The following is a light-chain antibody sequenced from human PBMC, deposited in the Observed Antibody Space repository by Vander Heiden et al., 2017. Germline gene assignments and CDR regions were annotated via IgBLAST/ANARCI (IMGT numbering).Light chain of an antibody. CDR3: NSFTTGSTLVI. Sequence: QSALPQPASVSGSPGQSITISCTATSSDVGNFDHVSWYQQHPGKAPKLMIYDVSNRPSGVSHRFSGSKSDNTASLTISGLQAEDDADYYCNSFTTGSTLVIFGGGTKLTVL. CDR2: DVS. J-gene: IGLJ2*01. CDR1: SSDVGNFDH. V-gene: IGLV2-14*03.